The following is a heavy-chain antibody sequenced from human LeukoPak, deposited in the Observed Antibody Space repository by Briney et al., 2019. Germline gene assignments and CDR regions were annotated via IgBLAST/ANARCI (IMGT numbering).Heavy chain of an antibody. Sequence: PSQTLSLTCTVSGGSISSGSHYWSWIRQPAGKGLEWIGRIYTSGSTNYNPSLKSRVTISVDTSKNQFSLKLSSVTAADTAVYYCARDIVVVRTFDIWGQGTMVTVSS. J-gene: IGHJ3*02. V-gene: IGHV4-61*02. CDR2: IYTSGST. CDR3: ARDIVVVRTFDI. D-gene: IGHD2-21*01. CDR1: GGSISSGSHY.